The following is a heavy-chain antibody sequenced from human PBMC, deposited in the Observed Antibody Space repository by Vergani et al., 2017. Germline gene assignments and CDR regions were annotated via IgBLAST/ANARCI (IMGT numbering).Heavy chain of an antibody. V-gene: IGHV3-33*01. J-gene: IGHJ5*02. CDR3: ARDLRLMYNRFDP. CDR2: IWYDGRNK. Sequence: HVHLVESGGGVVQPGRSLRLSCAASGFTFGSFGMHWVRQAPGKGLEWVAVIWYDGRNKQYADSVKGRFTVSRDNSQSTLYLQMNSLRAEDTAMYYCARDLRLMYNRFDPWGQGTLVTVSS. D-gene: IGHD3-3*01. CDR1: GFTFGSFG.